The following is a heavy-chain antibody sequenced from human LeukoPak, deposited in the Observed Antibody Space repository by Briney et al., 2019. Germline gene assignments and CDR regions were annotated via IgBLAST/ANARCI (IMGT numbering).Heavy chain of an antibody. CDR3: ARGGDYYYGMDV. CDR1: GGSFSGYY. J-gene: IGHJ6*02. V-gene: IGHV4-34*01. Sequence: SEALSLTCAVYGGSFSGYYWSWIRQPPGKGLEWIGEINHSGSTNYNPSLKSRVTISVDTSKNQFSLKLSSVTAADTAVYYCARGGDYYYGMDVWGQGTTVTVSS. CDR2: INHSGST. D-gene: IGHD3-16*01.